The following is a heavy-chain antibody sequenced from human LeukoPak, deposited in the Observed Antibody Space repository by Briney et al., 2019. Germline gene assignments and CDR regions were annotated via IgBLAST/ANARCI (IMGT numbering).Heavy chain of an antibody. CDR2: SRNKPNSYTT. CDR1: GVTLSDHH. CDR3: ARVRYGGYDFDQ. J-gene: IGHJ4*02. Sequence: GGSLRLSCAASGVTLSDHHMDWVRQPPGKGLEWIGRSRNKPNSYTTEYAASVRGRFVISRDDSNNSLFLHMNSLKSEDTAVYYCARVRYGGYDFDQWGQGTLFTVSS. V-gene: IGHV3-72*01. D-gene: IGHD4-17*01.